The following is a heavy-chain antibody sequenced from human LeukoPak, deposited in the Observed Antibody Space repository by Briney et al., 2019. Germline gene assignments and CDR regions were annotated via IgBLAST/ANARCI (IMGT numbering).Heavy chain of an antibody. CDR3: AKGSYYDSSGSFYFDY. D-gene: IGHD3-22*01. V-gene: IGHV3-23*01. J-gene: IGHJ4*02. Sequence: GGSLRLSCSASGFTFSSYAMSWVRQAPGKGLEWVSGISGSGDNTYYADSMKGRFTISRDNSKNTLYVQVNSLGTEDTAAYYCAKGSYYDSSGSFYFDYWGQGTLVTVSS. CDR1: GFTFSSYA. CDR2: ISGSGDNT.